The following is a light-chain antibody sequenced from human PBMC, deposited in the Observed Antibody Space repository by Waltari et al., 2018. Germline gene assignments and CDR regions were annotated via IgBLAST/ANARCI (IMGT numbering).Light chain of an antibody. J-gene: IGKJ2*01. CDR2: WAS. V-gene: IGKV4-1*01. Sequence: DIVMTQSPDSLAVSLGERATINRKSSQPLLYNSNNKTYLAWYQQKPGQPPQLLVYWASILYSGVPDRFSGSGSGTDFTLTISSLQAEDVAVYYCQQYYTTPYTFGQGTKLEIK. CDR1: QPLLYNSNNKTY. CDR3: QQYYTTPYT.